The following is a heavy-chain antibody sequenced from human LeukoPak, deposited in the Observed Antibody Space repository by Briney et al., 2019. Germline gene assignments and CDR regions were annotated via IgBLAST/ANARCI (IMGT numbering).Heavy chain of an antibody. J-gene: IGHJ4*02. V-gene: IGHV1-18*01. CDR1: GYNFTNYG. D-gene: IGHD4-17*01. CDR2: ISAYSGDT. CDR3: ARAPSFGDYGGDY. Sequence: GASVKASCKASGYNFTNYGISWVRQAPGQGLEWVGWISAYSGDTNYAQKLQGRLTMTTDTSPGTAYLELRSLTSADTAVYYCARAPSFGDYGGDYWGQGTLVTVSS.